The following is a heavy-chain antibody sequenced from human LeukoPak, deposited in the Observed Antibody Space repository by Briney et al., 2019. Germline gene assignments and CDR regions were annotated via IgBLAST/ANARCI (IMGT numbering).Heavy chain of an antibody. CDR2: IYYSGST. CDR1: GGSISSSSSAYY. Sequence: SETLSLTCTVSGGSISSSSSAYYWGWVRQPPGKGLEWIGSIYYSGSTYYSPSLKSRVTISLDTSKIQFSLKVSSVTAADTAVYYCVRHDVNPNFDYWGQGTLVTVSS. V-gene: IGHV4-39*01. J-gene: IGHJ4*02. CDR3: VRHDVNPNFDY.